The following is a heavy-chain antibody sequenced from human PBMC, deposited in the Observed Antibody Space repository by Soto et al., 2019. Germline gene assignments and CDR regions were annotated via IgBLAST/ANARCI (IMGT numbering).Heavy chain of an antibody. CDR2: IYYSGST. V-gene: IGHV4-30-4*01. CDR3: ARVRHHFWSVYYFRSVSGKDV. Sequence: SETLSLTCTVSGGSISSGDYYWSWIRQPPGKGLEWIGYIYYSGSTYYNPSLKSRVTISVDPSKNHFPLKLSSVTAADTAVYYCARVRHHFWSVYYFRSVSGKDVGGQGTTVTVSS. CDR1: GGSISSGDYY. J-gene: IGHJ6*02. D-gene: IGHD3-3*02.